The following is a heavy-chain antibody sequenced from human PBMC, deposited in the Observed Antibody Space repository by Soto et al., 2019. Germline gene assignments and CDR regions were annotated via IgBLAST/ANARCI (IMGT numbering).Heavy chain of an antibody. CDR2: ISSSSSTI. CDR3: ARHPERIAQIGWFDP. V-gene: IGHV3-48*01. Sequence: EVQLVESGGGLLQPGGSLRLSCEASGFTSSSYSINWSRRLPGRGREWVSYISSSSSTIYYADSVKGRFTISRDNAKNSLYLQMNSLRAEDTAVYYCARHPERIAQIGWFDPWGQGTLVTVSS. D-gene: IGHD6-13*01. J-gene: IGHJ5*02. CDR1: GFTSSSYS.